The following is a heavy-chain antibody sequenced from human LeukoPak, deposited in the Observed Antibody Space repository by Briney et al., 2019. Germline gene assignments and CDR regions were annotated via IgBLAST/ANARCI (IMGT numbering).Heavy chain of an antibody. CDR2: INPNSGDT. Sequence: ASVKVSCKTSGYTFSDYYIHWIRQAPGQVLEWVGWINPNSGDTDYAQKFQGRVTMTRDTSISTAYMELSRLRSDDTAVYYCARESLRYFDWLLSPLDYWGQGTLVTVSS. V-gene: IGHV1-2*02. D-gene: IGHD3-9*01. CDR3: ARESLRYFDWLLSPLDY. CDR1: GYTFSDYY. J-gene: IGHJ4*02.